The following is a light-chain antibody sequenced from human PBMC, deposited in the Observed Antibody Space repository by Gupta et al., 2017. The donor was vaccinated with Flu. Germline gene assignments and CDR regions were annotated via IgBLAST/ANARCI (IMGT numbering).Light chain of an antibody. CDR1: QSISMY. Sequence: DIQMTQSPSSLSASVGDRVTITCRASQSISMYLGWYQQKPGKAPKRLIYAAPSLQSGVPSRFSGSGSGTDFTLTISSLQPEDFATYYCQHNDNDPGTFGQGTKVDIK. CDR2: AAP. CDR3: QHNDNDPGT. J-gene: IGKJ3*01. V-gene: IGKV1-17*01.